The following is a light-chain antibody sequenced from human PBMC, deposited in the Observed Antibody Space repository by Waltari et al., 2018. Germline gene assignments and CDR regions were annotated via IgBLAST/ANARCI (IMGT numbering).Light chain of an antibody. Sequence: QSALTQPPSASGSPGQSVPISCTGTSSDVGCYTYVSWYQQHPGKAPKLMIYEVSKRPSGVPDRFSGSKSGNTASLTVSGLQAEDEADYYCSSYAGSNNYVVFGGGTKLTVL. J-gene: IGLJ2*01. V-gene: IGLV2-8*01. CDR3: SSYAGSNNYVV. CDR2: EVS. CDR1: SSDVGCYTY.